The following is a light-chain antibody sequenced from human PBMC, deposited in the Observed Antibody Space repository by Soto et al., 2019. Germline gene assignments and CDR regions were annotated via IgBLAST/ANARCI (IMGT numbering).Light chain of an antibody. CDR1: QSVAKNY. J-gene: IGKJ4*01. Sequence: ETVLTQSPGTVSLSPGESATLSCRASQSVAKNYLAWFQHKPGQAPRLLIYDASSRATGIPDRFSGSGSGTDFTLTVSRLEPEDFAVYYCQQYAYSPLTFGGGTKVDIK. CDR2: DAS. V-gene: IGKV3-20*01. CDR3: QQYAYSPLT.